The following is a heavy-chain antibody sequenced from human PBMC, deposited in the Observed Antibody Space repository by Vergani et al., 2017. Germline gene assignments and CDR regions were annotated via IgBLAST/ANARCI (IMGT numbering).Heavy chain of an antibody. V-gene: IGHV2-5*01. CDR3: AHRRVYGDYPDY. CDR2: IYWNDDK. J-gene: IGHJ4*02. D-gene: IGHD4-17*01. CDR1: GFSLSTSGVG. Sequence: QITLKESGPTLVKPTQTLTLTCTFSGFSLSTSGVGVGWIRQPPGKALEWLALIYWNDDKRYSPSLKSRLTITKDTSKNQVVLTMTNMDPVDTATYYCAHRRVYGDYPDYWGQGTLVTVSS.